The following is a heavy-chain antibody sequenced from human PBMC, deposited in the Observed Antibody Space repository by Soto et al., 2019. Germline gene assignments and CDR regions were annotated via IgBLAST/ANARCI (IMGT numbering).Heavy chain of an antibody. CDR3: VRKYPGTRPFDY. CDR1: GFTFNSYA. Sequence: GSLRLSCAASGFTFNSYAMNWVRQAPGKGLAWVSAIGTDGNTYYANSVKGRFTISRDNSRTTLYLQMSSLRVEGTALYYCVRKYPGTRPFDYWGQGTLVTVSS. CDR2: IGTDGNT. V-gene: IGHV3-23*01. D-gene: IGHD2-2*01. J-gene: IGHJ4*01.